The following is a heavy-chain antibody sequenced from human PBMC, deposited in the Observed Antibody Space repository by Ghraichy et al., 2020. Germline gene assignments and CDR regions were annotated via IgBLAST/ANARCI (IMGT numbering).Heavy chain of an antibody. Sequence: GGSLRFSCAGSGFTIRSYSMSWVRQAPGKGLEWVSAISYRGGETFYADSVKGRFTISRDTSKNTLSLQMDSLRAEDTAVYFCAIVYKTDLDYWGQGTLVTVSS. CDR3: AIVYKTDLDY. D-gene: IGHD1-1*01. J-gene: IGHJ4*02. CDR1: GFTIRSYS. V-gene: IGHV3-23*01. CDR2: ISYRGGET.